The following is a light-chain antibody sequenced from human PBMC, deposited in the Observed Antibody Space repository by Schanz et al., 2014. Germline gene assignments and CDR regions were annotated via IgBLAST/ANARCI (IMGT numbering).Light chain of an antibody. CDR1: QGISSH. CDR3: QQYNSYSC. Sequence: IQMTQSPSSLSASVGDRVTITCRASQGISSHLAWYQQKPGKAPKLLIYGASTLQIGVPSRFSGSGSGTDFTLAISSLQPEDFATYYCQQYNSYSCFGQGTKLEIK. V-gene: IGKV1-9*01. J-gene: IGKJ2*03. CDR2: GAS.